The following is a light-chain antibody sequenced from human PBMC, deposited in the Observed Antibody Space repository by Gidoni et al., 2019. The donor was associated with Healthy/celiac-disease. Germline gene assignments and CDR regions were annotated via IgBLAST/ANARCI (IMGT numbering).Light chain of an antibody. CDR1: QSISSY. V-gene: IGKV1-39*01. CDR2: AAS. Sequence: DIQTTQSPSSLSASVGDRVTITCRASQSISSYLNWYQQKPGKAPKLLIYAASSLQSGVPSRFSGSGSGTDFTLTISSLQPEDFATYYCQQSYSTQYTFGQWTKLEIK. J-gene: IGKJ2*01. CDR3: QQSYSTQYT.